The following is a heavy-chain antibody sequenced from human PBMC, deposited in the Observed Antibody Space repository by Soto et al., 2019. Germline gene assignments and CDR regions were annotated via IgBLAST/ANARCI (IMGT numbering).Heavy chain of an antibody. CDR3: ARRLGYGYKSTWAAMDV. CDR2: IYPGNSDT. D-gene: IGHD3-16*01. Sequence: GESLKICCSSSGFSFTIYWIALVLQLPGKGLGWVGIIYPGNSDTLYGPSFQGQVTIPADRSMNTAYLQWSGLRASDTATYYCARRLGYGYKSTWAAMDVWGLGTTVTVSS. CDR1: GFSFTIYW. J-gene: IGHJ6*02. V-gene: IGHV5-51*03.